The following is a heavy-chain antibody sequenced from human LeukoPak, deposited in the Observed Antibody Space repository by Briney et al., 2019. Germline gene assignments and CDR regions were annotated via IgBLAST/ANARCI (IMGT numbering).Heavy chain of an antibody. CDR3: ARIAMFYYESSGYYSDY. V-gene: IGHV4-38-2*01. Sequence: SETLSLTCAVSGYSISSGYYWGWIRQPPGKGLEWIGSIYHRGTTYYNPSLKRRVTISVDTSKNQFSLKLSSVTAADTAVYYCARIAMFYYESSGYYSDYWGQGTLVTVSS. J-gene: IGHJ4*02. CDR2: IYHRGTT. D-gene: IGHD3-22*01. CDR1: GYSISSGYY.